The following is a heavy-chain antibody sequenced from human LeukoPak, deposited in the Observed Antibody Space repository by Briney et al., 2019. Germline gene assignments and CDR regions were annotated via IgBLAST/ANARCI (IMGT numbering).Heavy chain of an antibody. CDR2: IKQDGSEK. Sequence: GGSLRLSCAASGFTFSSYWMSWVRQAPGKGLEWVANIKQDGSEKYYVDSVKGRFTISRDNAKNSLYLQMNSLRAEDTAVYYRAKDRTSWYYFDYWGQGTLVTVSS. J-gene: IGHJ4*02. CDR1: GFTFSSYW. V-gene: IGHV3-7*01. CDR3: AKDRTSWYYFDY.